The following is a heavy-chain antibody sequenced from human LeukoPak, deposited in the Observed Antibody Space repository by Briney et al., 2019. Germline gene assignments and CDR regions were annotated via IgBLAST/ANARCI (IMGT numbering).Heavy chain of an antibody. CDR3: ARASVVAAMYNWFDP. CDR1: GYSFTSYW. V-gene: IGHV5-51*01. D-gene: IGHD2-15*01. J-gene: IGHJ5*02. CDR2: IYPGDSDT. Sequence: GESLKISCKGSGYSFTSYWIGWVRQMPGKGLEWMGIIYPGDSDTRYSPSFQGQVTISADKSISTAYLQWSSLKASDTAMYYCARASVVAAMYNWFDPWGQGTLVTVS.